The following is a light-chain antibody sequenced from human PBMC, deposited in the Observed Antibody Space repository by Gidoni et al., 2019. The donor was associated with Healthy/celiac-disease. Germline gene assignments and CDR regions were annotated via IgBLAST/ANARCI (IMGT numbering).Light chain of an antibody. J-gene: IGKJ5*01. Sequence: AIQLTQSPSSLSASVGDRVTITCRASQGISSALAWYQQKPGKAPKLLIYDASSLESGVPSRFSGSGSGTDFTLTISSLQPEDFATYYCQHFNSYPPITFGQXTRLEIK. V-gene: IGKV1-13*02. CDR3: QHFNSYPPIT. CDR1: QGISSA. CDR2: DAS.